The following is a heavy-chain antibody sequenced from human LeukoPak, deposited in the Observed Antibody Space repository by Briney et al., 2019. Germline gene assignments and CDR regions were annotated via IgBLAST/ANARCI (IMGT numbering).Heavy chain of an antibody. CDR1: GGSISSSSYY. CDR2: IFYSGST. J-gene: IGHJ4*02. Sequence: SETLSLTCTVSGGSISSSSYYRGWIRQPPGKGLEWIASIFYSGSTYYSPSLKSRVTISVDTSKNQFSLKLTSVTAADTAVYYCVRDRDYWGQGTLVTVSS. V-gene: IGHV4-39*07. CDR3: VRDRDY.